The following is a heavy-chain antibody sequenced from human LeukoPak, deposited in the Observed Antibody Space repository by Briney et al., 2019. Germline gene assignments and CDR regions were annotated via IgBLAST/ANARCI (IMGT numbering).Heavy chain of an antibody. V-gene: IGHV3-64*01. CDR1: GFTFITYA. CDR3: VRDKAYGSTWYGDYFDY. J-gene: IGHJ4*02. CDR2: ISTNGDIT. Sequence: GWSLRLSCAASGFTFITYAMLWVRPPPGKGLDFVYAISTNGDITYYANSVKGRFTISRDDSRNTQYLQMGSLRSADMAVYYCVRDKAYGSTWYGDYFDYWGQGTLVTASS. D-gene: IGHD6-13*01.